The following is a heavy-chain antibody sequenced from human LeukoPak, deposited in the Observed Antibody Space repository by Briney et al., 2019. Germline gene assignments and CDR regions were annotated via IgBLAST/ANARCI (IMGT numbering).Heavy chain of an antibody. D-gene: IGHD2-8*01. CDR3: ARDNGGYYYGMDV. CDR2: IIPILGRA. Sequence: SVKVSCQASGGTFRSYDISWVRQAPGQGLGWMGRIIPILGRAHYAQKFQGRVTITADKSTSTAYIELSSLRAEDTAVYYCARDNGGYYYGMDVWGQGTTVTVSS. CDR1: GGTFRSYD. V-gene: IGHV1-69*04. J-gene: IGHJ6*02.